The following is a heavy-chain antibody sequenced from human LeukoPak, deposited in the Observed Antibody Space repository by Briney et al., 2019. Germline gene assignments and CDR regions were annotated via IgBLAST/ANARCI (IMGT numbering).Heavy chain of an antibody. J-gene: IGHJ4*02. CDR1: GDTFSSYA. CDR2: IIPIIDIA. V-gene: IGHV1-69*04. D-gene: IGHD6-13*01. Sequence: SAKVSCKAPGDTFSSYAISWVRQAPGQGREWMGRIIPIIDIANYAQKFQGRATITADKTTSRAYMKLRSLRSEETAVYYCARGPAPAGTWLGYWGQGTLVTVSS. CDR3: ARGPAPAGTWLGY.